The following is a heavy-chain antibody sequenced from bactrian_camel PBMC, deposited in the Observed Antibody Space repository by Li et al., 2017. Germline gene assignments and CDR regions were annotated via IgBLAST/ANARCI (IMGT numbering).Heavy chain of an antibody. D-gene: IGHD2*01. CDR3: ASYVNDYCYEPWVSDKYRD. V-gene: IGHV3S1*01. CDR2: ITTSSGST. CDR1: EPTFSRRC. Sequence: HVQLVESGGGSVQAGGSLRLSCASSEPTFSRRCMGWFRQAPGKEREGVAQITTSSGSTSYADSVKGRFTISQDNAKNTLYLQLNSLKSEDSAMYFCASYVNDYCYEPWVSDKYRDWGQGTQVTVS. J-gene: IGHJ4*01.